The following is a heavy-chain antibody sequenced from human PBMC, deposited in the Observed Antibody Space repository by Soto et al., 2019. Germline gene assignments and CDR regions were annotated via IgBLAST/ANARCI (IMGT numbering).Heavy chain of an antibody. CDR3: ARDLLRYCSGGSCAVNFDY. CDR2: ISAYNGNT. J-gene: IGHJ4*02. V-gene: IGHV1-18*01. CDR1: RFTFSRYG. Sequence: GASVKVSSKASRFTFSRYGISWVRQAPGQRVEWMGWISAYNGNTNYAQKLQGRVTMTTDTSTSTAYMELRSLRSDDTAVYYCARDLLRYCSGGSCAVNFDYWGQGTLVTVSS. D-gene: IGHD2-15*01.